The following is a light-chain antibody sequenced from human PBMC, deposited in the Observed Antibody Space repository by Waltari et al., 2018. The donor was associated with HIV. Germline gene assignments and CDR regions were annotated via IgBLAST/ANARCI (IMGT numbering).Light chain of an antibody. CDR3: SSYAGTNSVV. CDR2: EVS. J-gene: IGLJ2*01. CDR1: SSAVGGYNY. V-gene: IGLV2-8*01. Sequence: QSALPQPPSASGSPGQSVPIPCTATSSAVGGYNYFSWYQQHPGKAPKVMIYEVSRRPSGVPDRFSGSKSGNTASLTVSGLQADDEADYYCSSYAGTNSVVFGGGTKLTVL.